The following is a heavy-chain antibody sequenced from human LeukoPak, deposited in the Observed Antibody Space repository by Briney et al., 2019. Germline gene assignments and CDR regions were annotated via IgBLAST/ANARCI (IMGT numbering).Heavy chain of an antibody. D-gene: IGHD3-3*01. CDR3: ARGRFLEWLFDYFDY. V-gene: IGHV3-33*01. Sequence: GGSLRLSCAASGFTFSSYGMHWVRQAPGKGLEWVAVIWYDGSNKYYADSVKGRFTISRDNSKNTLYLQMNSLRAGDTAVYYCARGRFLEWLFDYFDYWGQGTLVTVSS. CDR1: GFTFSSYG. CDR2: IWYDGSNK. J-gene: IGHJ4*02.